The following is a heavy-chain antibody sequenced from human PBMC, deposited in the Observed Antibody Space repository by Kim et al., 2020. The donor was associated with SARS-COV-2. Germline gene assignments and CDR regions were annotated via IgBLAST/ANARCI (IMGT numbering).Heavy chain of an antibody. CDR3: ARGGDLGYYYYYMDV. J-gene: IGHJ6*03. V-gene: IGHV4-30-2*05. Sequence: PALKSRGTISVETSKNQFSLKLSSVTAADTAVYYCARGGDLGYYYYYMDVWGKGTTVTVSS. D-gene: IGHD3-10*01.